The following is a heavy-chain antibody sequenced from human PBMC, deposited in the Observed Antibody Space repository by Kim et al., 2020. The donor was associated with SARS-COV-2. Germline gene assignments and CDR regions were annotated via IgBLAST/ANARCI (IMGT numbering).Heavy chain of an antibody. V-gene: IGHV1-24*01. J-gene: IGHJ4*02. CDR1: GYTLTELS. Sequence: ASVKVSCKVSGYTLTELSMHWVRQAPGKGLEWMGGFDPEDGETIYAQKFQGRVTMTEDTSPDTAYMDLSSLRSEDTAVYYCATLDSSGYYKEYYFDYWGQGTLVTVSS. CDR3: ATLDSSGYYKEYYFDY. D-gene: IGHD3-22*01. CDR2: FDPEDGET.